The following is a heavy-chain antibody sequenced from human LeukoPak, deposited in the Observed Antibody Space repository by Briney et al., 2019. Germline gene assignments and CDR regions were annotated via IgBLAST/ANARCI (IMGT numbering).Heavy chain of an antibody. J-gene: IGHJ6*02. D-gene: IGHD6-13*01. CDR1: GFTFSSYA. V-gene: IGHV3-23*01. CDR3: ARDGSPSSSWSYGMDV. CDR2: ISGSGGST. Sequence: GGSLRLSCAASGFTFSSYAMSWVRQAPGKGLEWVSAISGSGGSTYYADSVKGRFTISRDNSKNTLYLQMNSLRAEDTAVYYCARDGSPSSSWSYGMDVWGQGTTVTVSS.